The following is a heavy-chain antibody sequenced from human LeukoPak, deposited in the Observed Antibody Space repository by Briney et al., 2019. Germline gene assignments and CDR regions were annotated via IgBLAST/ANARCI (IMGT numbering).Heavy chain of an antibody. CDR2: ISYDGSNK. Sequence: GGSLRLSCAASGFTFSSYGMHWVRQAPGKGLEWVAVISYDGSNKYNADSVKGRFTISRDNSKNTLYLQMNSLRAEDTAVYYCAKDSSQWLVQCLLSDWGQGTLVTVSS. CDR1: GFTFSSYG. D-gene: IGHD6-19*01. CDR3: AKDSSQWLVQCLLSD. V-gene: IGHV3-30*18. J-gene: IGHJ4*02.